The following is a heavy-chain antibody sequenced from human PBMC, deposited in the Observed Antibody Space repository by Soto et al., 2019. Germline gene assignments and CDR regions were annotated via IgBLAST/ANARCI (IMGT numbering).Heavy chain of an antibody. V-gene: IGHV3-30-3*01. D-gene: IGHD1-26*01. J-gene: IGHJ4*02. Sequence: VSKEPGKGLEWVAVISYDGSNKYYADSVKGRFTISRDNSKNTLYLQMNSLRAEDTAVYYCARRGPSGSHQFDYWGQGTLVTVSS. CDR3: ARRGPSGSHQFDY. CDR2: ISYDGSNK.